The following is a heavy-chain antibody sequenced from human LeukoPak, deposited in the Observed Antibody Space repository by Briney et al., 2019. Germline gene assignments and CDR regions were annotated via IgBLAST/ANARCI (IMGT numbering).Heavy chain of an antibody. Sequence: SETLSLTCTVSGGSISSYYWSWIRQPPGKGLEWIGYIYYSGSTNCNPSLKSRVTISVDTSKNQFSLKLSSVTAADTAVYYCARGAHYYDTSGYLMPLNYWGQGTLVTVSS. D-gene: IGHD3-22*01. CDR3: ARGAHYYDTSGYLMPLNY. V-gene: IGHV4-59*01. J-gene: IGHJ4*02. CDR2: IYYSGST. CDR1: GGSISSYY.